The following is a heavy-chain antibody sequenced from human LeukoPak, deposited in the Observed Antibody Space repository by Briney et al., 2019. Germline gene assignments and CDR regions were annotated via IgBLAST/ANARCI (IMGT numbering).Heavy chain of an antibody. V-gene: IGHV1-8*01. CDR3: ARAGGYCGRISCPYYFDY. J-gene: IGHJ4*02. CDR2: MNPNSGNT. Sequence: ASVKVSCKASGYTFTSYDINWVRQAPGQGLEWMGWMNPNSGNTGCAQKFQGRVTMTRNTSISTAYMELSRLRSEDTAVYYCARAGGYCGRISCPYYFDYWGQGSLVAVSS. D-gene: IGHD2-15*01. CDR1: GYTFTSYD.